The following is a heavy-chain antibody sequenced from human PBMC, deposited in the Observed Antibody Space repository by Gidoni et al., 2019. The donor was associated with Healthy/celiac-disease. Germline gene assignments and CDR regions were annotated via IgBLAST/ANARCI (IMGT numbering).Heavy chain of an antibody. CDR1: GGSLSSSSSY. V-gene: IGHV4-39*01. D-gene: IGHD6-13*01. Sequence: QLQLPESGPGLVKPSETLSLTCTVSGGSLSSSSSYWGWIRQPPGKGLEWIGSIYSSGSTYYNPSLKSRVTISVDTSKNQFSLKLSSVTAADTAVYYCASSIAAAEGGVDYWGQGTLVTVSS. J-gene: IGHJ4*02. CDR3: ASSIAAAEGGVDY. CDR2: IYSSGST.